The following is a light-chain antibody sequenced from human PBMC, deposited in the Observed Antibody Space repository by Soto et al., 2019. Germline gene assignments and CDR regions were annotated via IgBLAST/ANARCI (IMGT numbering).Light chain of an antibody. CDR3: QEYNTYPWT. V-gene: IGKV1-5*01. CDR1: HFISSW. J-gene: IGKJ1*01. Sequence: DIQMTQSPSTLSASVGDRVTITCRASHFISSWLAWYQQKPGKAPKLLIYDASSLESGVPSRFSGSGSGTEFTLSISSLQPDDFATYYCQEYNTYPWTFGQGTKVDIK. CDR2: DAS.